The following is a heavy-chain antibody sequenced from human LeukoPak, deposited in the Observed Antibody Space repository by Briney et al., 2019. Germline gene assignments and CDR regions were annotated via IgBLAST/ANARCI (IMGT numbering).Heavy chain of an antibody. CDR1: GGSINNARYF. CDR2: IYYTGTT. CDR3: ARQYYVNNWFDS. D-gene: IGHD3-16*01. V-gene: IGHV4-39*01. Sequence: SETLSLTCTVSGGSINNARYFWGWIRQPPGKGLEWIGSIYYTGTTYYNPSLKSRATIAVDTSKNQFSLKLRSVTAADTGVIYCARQYYVNNWFDSWGQGTLVTVSS. J-gene: IGHJ5*01.